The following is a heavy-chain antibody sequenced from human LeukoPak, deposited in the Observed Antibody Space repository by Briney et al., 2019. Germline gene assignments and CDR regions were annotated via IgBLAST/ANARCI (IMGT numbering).Heavy chain of an antibody. CDR2: IYPGDSDT. CDR3: ARPGTAAGDDAFDI. CDR1: GYSFTSYW. V-gene: IGHV5-51*01. J-gene: IGHJ3*02. Sequence: AGESPKISCKGSGYSFTSYWIGWVRQMPGKGLGWMGIIYPGDSDTRYSPSFQGQVTISADKSISTAYLQWSSLKASDTAMYYCARPGTAAGDDAFDIWGQGTMVTVSS. D-gene: IGHD6-13*01.